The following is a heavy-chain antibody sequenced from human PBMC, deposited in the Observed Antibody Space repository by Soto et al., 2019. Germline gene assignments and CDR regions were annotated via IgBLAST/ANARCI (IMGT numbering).Heavy chain of an antibody. J-gene: IGHJ4*02. CDR3: ARAILYYDFWSGYYNPPHFDY. D-gene: IGHD3-3*01. Sequence: LSLTCAVYGGSFSGYYWSWIRQPPGKGLEWIGEINHSGSTNYNPSLKSRVTISVDTSKNQFSLKLSSVTAADTAVYYCARAILYYDFWSGYYNPPHFDYWGQGTLVTVSS. V-gene: IGHV4-34*01. CDR2: INHSGST. CDR1: GGSFSGYY.